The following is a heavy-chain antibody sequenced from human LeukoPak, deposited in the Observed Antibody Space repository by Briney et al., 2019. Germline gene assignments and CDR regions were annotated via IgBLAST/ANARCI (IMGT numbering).Heavy chain of an antibody. J-gene: IGHJ5*02. V-gene: IGHV3-49*04. Sequence: PGGSLRLSCTASGFTFGDYAMSWVRQAPGKGLEWVGFIGSKAYGGTTEYAASVKGRFTISRDDSKSIAYLQMNSLKTEDTAVYYCTRVLGLRFLETLRFDPWGQGTLVTVSS. CDR2: IGSKAYGGTT. CDR1: GFTFGDYA. CDR3: TRVLGLRFLETLRFDP. D-gene: IGHD3-3*01.